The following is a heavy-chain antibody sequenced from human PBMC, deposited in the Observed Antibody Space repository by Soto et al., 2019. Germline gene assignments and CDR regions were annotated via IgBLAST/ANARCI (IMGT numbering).Heavy chain of an antibody. Sequence: VSVKVSCKASGYTLSTYAMHWVRQAPGQGLEWMGIINPSGGSTSYAQKFQGRVTMTRDTSTSTVYMELSSLRPEDTAVYYCARDRIAAAGTFYYYYGMDVWGQGTTVTVSS. CDR3: ARDRIAAAGTFYYYYGMDV. CDR2: INPSGGST. J-gene: IGHJ6*02. V-gene: IGHV1-46*03. D-gene: IGHD6-13*01. CDR1: GYTLSTYA.